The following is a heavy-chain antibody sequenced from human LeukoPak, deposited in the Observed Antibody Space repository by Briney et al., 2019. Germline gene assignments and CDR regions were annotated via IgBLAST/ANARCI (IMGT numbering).Heavy chain of an antibody. Sequence: SGGSLRLSCAASGFTFSSYAMNWVRQAPGKGLEWVSYISSSSTIIYNADSVKGRFTISRDNAKNSLFLQMNSLRDEDTAVYYCARRPIKYYYYGMDVWGQGTTVTVSS. J-gene: IGHJ6*02. CDR3: ARRPIKYYYYGMDV. CDR2: ISSSSTII. CDR1: GFTFSSYA. V-gene: IGHV3-48*02.